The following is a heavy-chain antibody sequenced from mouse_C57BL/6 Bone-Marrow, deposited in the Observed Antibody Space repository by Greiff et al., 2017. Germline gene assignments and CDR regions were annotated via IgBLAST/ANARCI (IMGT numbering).Heavy chain of an antibody. Sequence: VQLQQPGAELVKPGASVKLSCKASGYTFTSYWMQWVKQRPGQGLEWIGEIDPSDSYTNYNQKFKGKATLTVDTSSITAYMQLSSLTSEDSAVYYCARSSLYYYAMDYWGQGTSVTVSS. J-gene: IGHJ4*01. D-gene: IGHD6-1*01. CDR2: IDPSDSYT. CDR1: GYTFTSYW. V-gene: IGHV1-50*01. CDR3: ARSSLYYYAMDY.